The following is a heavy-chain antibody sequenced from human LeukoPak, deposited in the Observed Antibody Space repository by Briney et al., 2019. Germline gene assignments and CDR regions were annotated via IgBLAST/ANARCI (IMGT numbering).Heavy chain of an antibody. CDR2: IYYSGST. D-gene: IGHD3-22*01. J-gene: IGHJ5*02. Sequence: SETLSLTCTVSGGSISSYYWSWIRQPPGKGLEWIGYIYYSGSTNYNPSLKSRVTISVDTSKNQFSLKLSSVTAADTAVYYCARVDSSGYYYTDNWFDPWGQGTLVTVSS. V-gene: IGHV4-59*08. CDR3: ARVDSSGYYYTDNWFDP. CDR1: GGSISSYY.